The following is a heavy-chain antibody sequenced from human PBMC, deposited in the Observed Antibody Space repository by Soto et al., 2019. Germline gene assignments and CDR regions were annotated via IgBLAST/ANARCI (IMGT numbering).Heavy chain of an antibody. D-gene: IGHD6-13*01. J-gene: IGHJ4*02. CDR3: ARVLTAAGFDY. CDR1: GYTFTSYG. Sequence: QVQLVQSGAEVKKPGASVKVSCKASGYTFTSYGISWVRQAPGQGLEWMGWISAYNGNTNYAQKLQGRVTMTTDTSTRTAYLELRSLRSDATAVYYCARVLTAAGFDYWGQGTLVTVSS. CDR2: ISAYNGNT. V-gene: IGHV1-18*01.